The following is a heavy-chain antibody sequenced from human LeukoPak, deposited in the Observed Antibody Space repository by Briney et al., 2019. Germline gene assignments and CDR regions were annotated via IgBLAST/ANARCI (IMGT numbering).Heavy chain of an antibody. CDR1: GFTVSSNY. CDR3: AKFMLSSSPNDY. CDR2: IYSGGST. D-gene: IGHD6-13*01. V-gene: IGHV3-66*01. J-gene: IGHJ4*02. Sequence: GGSLRLSCAASGFTVSSNYMSWVRQAPGKGLEWVSVIYSGGSTYYADSVKGRFTISRDNSKNTLYLQMNSLRAEDTAVYYCAKFMLSSSPNDYWGQGTLVTVSS.